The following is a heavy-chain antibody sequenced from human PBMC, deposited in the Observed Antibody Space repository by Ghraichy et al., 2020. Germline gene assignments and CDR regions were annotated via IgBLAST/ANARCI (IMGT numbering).Heavy chain of an antibody. V-gene: IGHV3-21*01. Sequence: GGSLRLSCAASGFTFSSYSMNWVRQAPGQGLEWVSSISSSSSYIYYADSVKGRFTISRDNAKNSLYLQMNSLRAEDTAVYYCARVTYDSSGYYPDYWGQGTLVTVSS. CDR3: ARVTYDSSGYYPDY. CDR2: ISSSSSYI. D-gene: IGHD3-22*01. J-gene: IGHJ4*02. CDR1: GFTFSSYS.